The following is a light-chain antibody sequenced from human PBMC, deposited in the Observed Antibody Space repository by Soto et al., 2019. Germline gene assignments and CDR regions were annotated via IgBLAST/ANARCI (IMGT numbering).Light chain of an antibody. Sequence: NFMLTQPHSVSESPGKTVTISCTGSSGSIASNYVQWYQHRPGSVPTTVIYENYKRPSGVPDRFSGSIDSSSNSASLTISGLKTEDEADYCWQCYDIYKHGVFGGGTKVTVL. CDR1: SGSIASNY. V-gene: IGLV6-57*02. CDR3: QCYDIYKHGV. CDR2: ENY. J-gene: IGLJ3*02.